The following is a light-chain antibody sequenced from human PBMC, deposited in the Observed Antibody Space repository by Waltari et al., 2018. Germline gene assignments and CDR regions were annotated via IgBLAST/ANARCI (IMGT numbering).Light chain of an antibody. CDR3: ATWDNRLNGYV. J-gene: IGLJ1*01. V-gene: IGLV1-44*01. CDR2: SNN. CDR1: SSNIGSNP. Sequence: QSVLTQPPSASGAPGQRVTISCSGSSSNIGSNPVNWYQQLPGTAPKLLIYSNNQRPSGVPDRFSASRSGTSGSLAISGLQSEDEADYYCATWDNRLNGYVFGTGTKVSVL.